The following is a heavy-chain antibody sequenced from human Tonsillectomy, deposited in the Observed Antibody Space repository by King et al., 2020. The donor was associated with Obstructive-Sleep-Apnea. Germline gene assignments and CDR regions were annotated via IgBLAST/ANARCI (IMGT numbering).Heavy chain of an antibody. D-gene: IGHD3-22*01. CDR3: AKADSSGYYLLGY. CDR1: GFTFDDYT. Sequence: VQLVESGGVVVQPGGSLRLSCAASGFTFDDYTMHWVCQAPGKGLEWVSLISWDGGRTYYADSVKGRFTISRDNSKNSLYLQMNSLRTEDTALYYCAKADSSGYYLLGYWGQGTLVTVSS. J-gene: IGHJ4*02. V-gene: IGHV3-43*01. CDR2: ISWDGGRT.